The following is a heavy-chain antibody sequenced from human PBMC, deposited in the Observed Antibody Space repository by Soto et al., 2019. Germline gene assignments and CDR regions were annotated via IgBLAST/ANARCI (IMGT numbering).Heavy chain of an antibody. D-gene: IGHD3-10*01. V-gene: IGHV5-10-1*01. CDR1: EYSFRIYW. J-gene: IGHJ4*02. Sequence: VESLKISCQAFEYSFRIYWIRWVRQKPGAGLEWMGRVDPNDSFATYSPSFEGHVSISVDKSTNIVYLQWRSLRASDTATYYCARHQSSSGNSNFDFWGQGTPVTVSS. CDR2: VDPNDSFA. CDR3: ARHQSSSGNSNFDF.